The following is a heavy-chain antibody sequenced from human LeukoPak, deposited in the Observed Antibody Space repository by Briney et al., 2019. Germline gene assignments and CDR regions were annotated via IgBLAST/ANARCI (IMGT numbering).Heavy chain of an antibody. CDR2: ISYDGSNK. V-gene: IGHV3-30-3*01. CDR1: GFTFSSYS. J-gene: IGHJ4*02. CDR3: ARVPRGYYIIQFDY. D-gene: IGHD3-3*01. Sequence: PGRSLRLSCAASGFTFSSYSMHWVRRAPGKGLVWVAVISYDGSNKYYADSVKGRFTISRDNSKNTLYLQMNSLRAEDTAVYYCARVPRGYYIIQFDYWGQGTLVTVSS.